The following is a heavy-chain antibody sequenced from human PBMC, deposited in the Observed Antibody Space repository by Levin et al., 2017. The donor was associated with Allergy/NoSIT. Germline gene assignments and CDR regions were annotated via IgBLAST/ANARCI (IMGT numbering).Heavy chain of an antibody. V-gene: IGHV3-23*01. D-gene: IGHD3-3*01. Sequence: GESLKISCAASGFTFTSYAMSWVRQAPGKGLECVSAITYSGGATYYAASVKGRFTISRDNSKNTLYLHMNSLRAEDTAVYYCATRADDSLYYFDYWGQGTLVTVSS. CDR3: ATRADDSLYYFDY. CDR2: ITYSGGAT. CDR1: GFTFTSYA. J-gene: IGHJ4*02.